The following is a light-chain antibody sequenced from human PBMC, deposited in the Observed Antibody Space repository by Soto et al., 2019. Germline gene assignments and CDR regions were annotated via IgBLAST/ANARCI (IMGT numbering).Light chain of an antibody. V-gene: IGKV1-5*03. CDR1: QSISDW. J-gene: IGKJ1*01. Sequence: DIRMTQSPSTLSASVRDRVTITCRASQSISDWLAWYQQKPGKAPKLLIYKESSLESGVPSRFSGGGSGTEFTLTISSLQPDDFATYYCQQYYSFWTFGQGTKVDIK. CDR3: QQYYSFWT. CDR2: KES.